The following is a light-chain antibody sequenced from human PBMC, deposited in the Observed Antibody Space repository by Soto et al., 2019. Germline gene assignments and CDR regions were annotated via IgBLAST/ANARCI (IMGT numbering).Light chain of an antibody. J-gene: IGKJ5*01. CDR1: HSVSSSY. CDR3: QQYGSSPPIT. V-gene: IGKV3-20*01. CDR2: GAS. Sequence: EIVLTQSPGTLSLSPGERATLSCRASHSVSSSYLAWYQQKPGQAPRLLIYGASSRATGIPDRFSGSGSETHFTLTISRLEPEDFAVYYCQQYGSSPPITFGQGTRLEIK.